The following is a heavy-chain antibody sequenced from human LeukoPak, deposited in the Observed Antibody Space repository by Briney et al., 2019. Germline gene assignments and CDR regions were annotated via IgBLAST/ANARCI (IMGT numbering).Heavy chain of an antibody. J-gene: IGHJ1*01. V-gene: IGHV4-30-2*01. CDR3: ARDLSEGATLGWYFQH. CDR2: IYHSGST. D-gene: IGHD1-26*01. CDR1: GGSISSGGYY. Sequence: PSQTLSLTCTVSGGSISSGGYYWSWIRQPPGKGLEWIGYIYHSGSTYYNPSLKSRVTISVDTSKNQFSLKLSSVTAADTAVYYCARDLSEGATLGWYFQHWGQGTLVTVSS.